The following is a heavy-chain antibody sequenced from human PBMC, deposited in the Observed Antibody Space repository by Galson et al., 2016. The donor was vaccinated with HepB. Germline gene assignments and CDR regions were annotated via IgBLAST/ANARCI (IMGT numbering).Heavy chain of an antibody. V-gene: IGHV1-18*01. CDR3: ARGPKYRGPYHWGGY. CDR2: ISAFSGDT. Sequence: SVKVSCKASGYAFSTYGITWVRQAPGQGLEWMGWISAFSGDTNFAQNLQGRVTFTTDASTATAYMELRSLRSDDTAVYFCARGPKYRGPYHWGGYWGQGSPVTVSS. CDR1: GYAFSTYG. D-gene: IGHD7-27*01. J-gene: IGHJ4*02.